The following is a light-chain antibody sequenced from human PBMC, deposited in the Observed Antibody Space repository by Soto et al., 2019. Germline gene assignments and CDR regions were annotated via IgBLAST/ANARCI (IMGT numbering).Light chain of an antibody. J-gene: IGKJ5*01. CDR2: GAS. CDR1: QSLSFN. Sequence: IVMTQSPATLSVSPWERATLSCRASQSLSFNLAWYQQKPGQAPRLLLYGASTRATGIPVRFSGSGFGTDFTLTISRLEPEDFAVYYCQQYGSSPPRTFGQGTRLEIK. V-gene: IGKV3-20*01. CDR3: QQYGSSPPRT.